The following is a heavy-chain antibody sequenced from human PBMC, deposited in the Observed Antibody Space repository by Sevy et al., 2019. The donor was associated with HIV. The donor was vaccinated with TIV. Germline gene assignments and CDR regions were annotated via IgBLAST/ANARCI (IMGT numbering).Heavy chain of an antibody. CDR2: ISSSGSTI. D-gene: IGHD3-3*01. Sequence: GGSLRLSCAASGFTFSSFEMTWVRQAPGKGLEWVSYISSSGSTIYYTNSVKGRFTNSRDNAKNSLYLLMNSLRAEDTAVYYCAKRGGHYDLGMDVWGQGTTVTVSS. CDR3: AKRGGHYDLGMDV. CDR1: GFTFSSFE. J-gene: IGHJ6*02. V-gene: IGHV3-48*03.